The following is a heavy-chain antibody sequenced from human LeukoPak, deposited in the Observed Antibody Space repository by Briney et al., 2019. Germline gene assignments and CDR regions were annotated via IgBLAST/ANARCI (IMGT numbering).Heavy chain of an antibody. V-gene: IGHV3-23*01. Sequence: GGSLRLSCAASGFTFSSYAMSWVRQAPGKGLEWVSAISGSGGSTYYADSVKGRFTISRDNSKNTLYLQMNSLRAEDTAVYYCATRITYYYGSGSYYNYWGQGTLVTVSS. CDR1: GFTFSSYA. J-gene: IGHJ4*02. CDR2: ISGSGGST. CDR3: ATRITYYYGSGSYYNY. D-gene: IGHD3-10*01.